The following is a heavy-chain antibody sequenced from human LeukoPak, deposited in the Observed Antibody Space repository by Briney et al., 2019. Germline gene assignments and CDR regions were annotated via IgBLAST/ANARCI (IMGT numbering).Heavy chain of an antibody. CDR3: ARVGFYDFWSGTSYLDY. Sequence: PGGSLRLSCAASGFTFSSYSMNWVRQAPGKGLEWVSSISSNSGNMYYADSVKGRLTISRDNAKNSLYLQMISLRVEDTAMYYCARVGFYDFWSGTSYLDYWGQGILVTVSS. CDR2: ISSNSGNM. D-gene: IGHD3-3*01. J-gene: IGHJ4*02. V-gene: IGHV3-21*01. CDR1: GFTFSSYS.